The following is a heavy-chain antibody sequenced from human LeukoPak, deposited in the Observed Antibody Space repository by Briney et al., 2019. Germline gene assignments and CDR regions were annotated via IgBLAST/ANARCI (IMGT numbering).Heavy chain of an antibody. CDR2: ISSSSSYI. V-gene: IGHV3-21*01. Sequence: GSLRLSCAASGFTFSIHGMNWVRQAPGKGLEWVSSISSSSSYIYYADSVKGRFTISRDNAKNSLYLQMNSLRAEDTAVYYCARDRKLKDAFDIWGQGTMVTVSS. CDR3: ARDRKLKDAFDI. D-gene: IGHD1-1*01. J-gene: IGHJ3*02. CDR1: GFTFSIHG.